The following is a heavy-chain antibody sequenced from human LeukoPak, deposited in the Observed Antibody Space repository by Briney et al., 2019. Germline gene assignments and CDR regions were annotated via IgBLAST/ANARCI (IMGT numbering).Heavy chain of an antibody. J-gene: IGHJ3*02. CDR3: ARKADDYYDSSGYYSPRRAFDI. V-gene: IGHV4-34*01. Sequence: SETLSLTCAVYGGSFSGYYWSWIRQPPGKGLEWIGSIYHSGSTNYNPSLKSRVTISVDKSKNQFSLKLSSVTAADTAVYYCARKADDYYDSSGYYSPRRAFDIWGQGTMVTVSS. D-gene: IGHD3-22*01. CDR2: IYHSGST. CDR1: GGSFSGYY.